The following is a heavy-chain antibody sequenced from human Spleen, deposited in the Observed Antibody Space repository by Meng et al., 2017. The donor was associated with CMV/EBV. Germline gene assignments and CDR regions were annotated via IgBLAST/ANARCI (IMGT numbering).Heavy chain of an antibody. Sequence: SVKVSCKASGGTVSGYGFNWVRQAPGQGPEWMGGIIPLFGTPNYAQKFQGRVTITTDESTRTAYMEVNSLRKEDTAVYYCARAGDLELQAYGMDVWGQGTTVTVSS. CDR3: ARAGDLELQAYGMDV. V-gene: IGHV1-69*05. J-gene: IGHJ6*02. CDR2: IIPLFGTP. CDR1: GGTVSGYG. D-gene: IGHD1-7*01.